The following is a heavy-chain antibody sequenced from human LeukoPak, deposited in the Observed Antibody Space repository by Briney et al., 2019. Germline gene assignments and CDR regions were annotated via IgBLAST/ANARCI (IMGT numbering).Heavy chain of an antibody. Sequence: ASVKVSCKASGYTFTGYYMYWVRQAPGQGLEWMGWINPNSGGTNYAQKFQGRVTMTRDTSISTAYMELNRLRSDDTAVYYCARDGGPNKSPLDYWGQGTLVTVSS. CDR2: INPNSGGT. CDR1: GYTFTGYY. D-gene: IGHD3-16*01. J-gene: IGHJ4*02. CDR3: ARDGGPNKSPLDY. V-gene: IGHV1-2*02.